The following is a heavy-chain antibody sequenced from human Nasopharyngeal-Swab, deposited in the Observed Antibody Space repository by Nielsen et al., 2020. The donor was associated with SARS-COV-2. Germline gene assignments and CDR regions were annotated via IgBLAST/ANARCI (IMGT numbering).Heavy chain of an antibody. CDR3: ARSYYGAYYYGMDV. Sequence: GGSLRLSCAASGFTFSSYAMHWVRQAPGKGLEWVAVISYDGNNKYYADSVKGRFTISRDNSKNTLYLQMNSLRAEDTAVYYCARSYYGAYYYGMDVWGQGTTVTVSS. CDR1: GFTFSSYA. J-gene: IGHJ6*02. D-gene: IGHD4-17*01. V-gene: IGHV3-30-3*01. CDR2: ISYDGNNK.